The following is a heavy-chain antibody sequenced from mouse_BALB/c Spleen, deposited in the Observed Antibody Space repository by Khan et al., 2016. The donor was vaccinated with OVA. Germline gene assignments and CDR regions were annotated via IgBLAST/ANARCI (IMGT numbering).Heavy chain of an antibody. CDR1: GYTFTDYY. V-gene: IGHV1-77*01. Sequence: QVRLQQSGAELARPGASVKLSCKASGYTFTDYYINWVKQRTGQGLEWIGEISPGSGDIYSNERFKGKATLTADKSSSTAYMQLSSLTSEASAVYFWARRNYFGYTFAYWGQGTLVTVSA. CDR3: ARRNYFGYTFAY. D-gene: IGHD1-2*01. CDR2: ISPGSGDI. J-gene: IGHJ3*01.